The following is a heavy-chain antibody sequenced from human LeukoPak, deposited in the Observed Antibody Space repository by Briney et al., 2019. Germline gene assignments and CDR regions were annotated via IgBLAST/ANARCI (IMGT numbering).Heavy chain of an antibody. CDR2: IYYSGST. J-gene: IGHJ4*02. CDR1: GGSISSSSYY. Sequence: PSETLSLTCTVSGGSISSSSYYWGWIRQPPGKGLEWIGSIYYSGSTYYNPSLKSRVTISVDTSKNQFSLKLSSVTAADTAVYYCASSLIAAAGRAYFDYWGQGTLVTVSS. V-gene: IGHV4-39*07. CDR3: ASSLIAAAGRAYFDY. D-gene: IGHD6-13*01.